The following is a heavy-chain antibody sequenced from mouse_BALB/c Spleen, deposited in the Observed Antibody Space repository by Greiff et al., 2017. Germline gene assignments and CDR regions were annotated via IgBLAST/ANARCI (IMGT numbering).Heavy chain of an antibody. V-gene: IGHV3-2*02. Sequence: VQLQQSGPGLVKPSQSLSLTCTVTGYSITSDYAWNWIRQFPGNKLEWMGYISYSGSTSYNPSLKSRIPTTRDTAKNQFFLLLNSVTTEDTATLYGASDGKYVPFAYWGQGTLVTVSA. J-gene: IGHJ3*01. CDR1: GYSITSDYA. CDR3: ASDGKYVPFAY. CDR2: ISYSGST. D-gene: IGHD2-1*01.